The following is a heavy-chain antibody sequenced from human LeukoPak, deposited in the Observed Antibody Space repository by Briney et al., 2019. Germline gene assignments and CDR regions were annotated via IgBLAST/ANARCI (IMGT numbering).Heavy chain of an antibody. Sequence: GESLKISCKGSGYTFTSYWIGWVRQMPGKGLEWMGVIYPDGSHTTYSPSFRGQVTISANKSTSTAYLQWSSLKASDTAMYYCARPRAGSNSIEEFDYWGQGTLVTVSS. D-gene: IGHD6-13*01. J-gene: IGHJ4*02. CDR2: IYPDGSHT. V-gene: IGHV5-51*01. CDR3: ARPRAGSNSIEEFDY. CDR1: GYTFTSYW.